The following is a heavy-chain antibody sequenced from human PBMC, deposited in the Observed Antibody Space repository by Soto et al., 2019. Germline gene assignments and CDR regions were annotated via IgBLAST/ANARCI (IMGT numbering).Heavy chain of an antibody. Sequence: GSLRLSGAASGFTFSDYYMSWIRQAPGKGLQWVSYITRSAFTIYYADSVKGRFTISRDNAKNSLYLQMHSLRAEDTAVHYCARVPYGSDLHYFDYWGQRTLVTVSS. CDR3: ARVPYGSDLHYFDY. V-gene: IGHV3-11*01. D-gene: IGHD3-10*01. CDR1: GFTFSDYY. CDR2: ITRSAFTI. J-gene: IGHJ4*02.